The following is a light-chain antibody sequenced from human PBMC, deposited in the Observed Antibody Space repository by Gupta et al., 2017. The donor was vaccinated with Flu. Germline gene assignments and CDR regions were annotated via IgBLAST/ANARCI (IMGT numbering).Light chain of an antibody. V-gene: IGLV2-23*01. CDR1: SSDVGTYNL. J-gene: IGLJ1*01. CDR3: CSYAGSNTFV. Sequence: QSALTQPASVSGSPGQSITISCTGTSSDVGTYNLVSWYQQSPGKAPKLMIYEATKRPSGISDRFSGSSSGITASLTSSGLQSEDEAHYYCCSYAGSNTFVFGPGTKVTVL. CDR2: EAT.